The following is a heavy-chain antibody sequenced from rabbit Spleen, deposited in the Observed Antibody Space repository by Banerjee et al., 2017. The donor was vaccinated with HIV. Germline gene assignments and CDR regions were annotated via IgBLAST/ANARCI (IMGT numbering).Heavy chain of an antibody. CDR2: IYADRSGST. D-gene: IGHD2-1*01. J-gene: IGHJ4*01. Sequence: QSLEESGGDLVKPEGSLTLTCTASGFSFSSSYYMCWVRQAPGKGLESIACIYADRSGSTYYANWAKGRFTISRTSSTTVTLEMTSLTAADTATYFCARGSAAMTMVITGFYLNLWGPGTLVTVS. CDR3: ARGSAAMTMVITGFYLNL. V-gene: IGHV1S40*01. CDR1: GFSFSSSYY.